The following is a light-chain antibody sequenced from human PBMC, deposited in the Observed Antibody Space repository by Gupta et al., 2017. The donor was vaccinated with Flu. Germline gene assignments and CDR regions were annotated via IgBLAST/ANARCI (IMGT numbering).Light chain of an antibody. CDR3: LSAANSGHSRV. V-gene: IGLV3-16*01. CDR1: TLARKY. CDR2: KDT. J-gene: IGLJ2*01. Sequence: GQVARITCSGETLARKYAYWYQQKPGQSPVMVIWKDTERPSGIPGRFAGSTSGTIVTLTISGVQAEDEADYDGLSAANSGHSRVCGGGTKLT.